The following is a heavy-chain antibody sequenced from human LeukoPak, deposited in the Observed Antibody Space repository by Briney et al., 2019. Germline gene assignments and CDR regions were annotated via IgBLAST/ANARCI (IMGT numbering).Heavy chain of an antibody. CDR2: IKQDGSEK. CDR3: ASPTVTTAGRTNGY. D-gene: IGHD4-17*01. J-gene: IGHJ4*02. V-gene: IGHV3-7*01. CDR1: GFTFSSYW. Sequence: PGGSLRLSCAASGFTFSSYWMSWVRQAPGKGLEWVANIKQDGSEKYYVDSVKGRFTISRDNAKNSLYLQMNSLRAEDTAVYYCASPTVTTAGRTNGYWGQGTLVTVSS.